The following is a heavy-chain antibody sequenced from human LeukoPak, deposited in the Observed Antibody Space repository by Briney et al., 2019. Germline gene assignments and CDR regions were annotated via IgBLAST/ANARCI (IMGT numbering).Heavy chain of an antibody. J-gene: IGHJ6*02. CDR2: MNPNSGNT. V-gene: IGHV1-8*01. Sequence: ASVKVSCKASGYTFTSYDINWVRQATGQGLEWMGWMNPNSGNTGYAQKFQGRVTMTRNTSISTAHMEPSSLRSEDTAVYYCARSYDRWLLDYYGMDVWGQGTTVTVSS. D-gene: IGHD2-15*01. CDR3: ARSYDRWLLDYYGMDV. CDR1: GYTFTSYD.